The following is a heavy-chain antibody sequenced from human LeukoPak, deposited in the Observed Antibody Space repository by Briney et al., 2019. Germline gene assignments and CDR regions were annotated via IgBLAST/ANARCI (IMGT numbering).Heavy chain of an antibody. V-gene: IGHV4-31*03. D-gene: IGHD6-19*01. J-gene: IGHJ6*02. Sequence: SQTLSLTCTVSGGSTSSGGYYWSWIRQHPGKGLEWIGYIYYSSSTYYNPSLKSRVTISVDTSKNQFSLKLSSVTAADTAEYCCARAPPAGTSSTPYYYYGLDVWGQGTTVTVSS. CDR3: ARAPPAGTSSTPYYYYGLDV. CDR1: GGSTSSGGYY. CDR2: IYYSSST.